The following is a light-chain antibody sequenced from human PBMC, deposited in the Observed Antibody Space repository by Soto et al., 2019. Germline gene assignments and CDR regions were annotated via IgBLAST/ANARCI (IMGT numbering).Light chain of an antibody. CDR2: KAS. CDR1: QSVSSW. CDR3: LQDYTYPWT. Sequence: DIQMSQSPSTLSASVGDTVTITCRASQSVSSWLAWYQQKPGKAPKLLIYKASSLEIGVPSRFSGSGSETEFTLTISSLQPDDFATYFCLQDYTYPWTFGQGTKVEIK. V-gene: IGKV1-5*03. J-gene: IGKJ1*01.